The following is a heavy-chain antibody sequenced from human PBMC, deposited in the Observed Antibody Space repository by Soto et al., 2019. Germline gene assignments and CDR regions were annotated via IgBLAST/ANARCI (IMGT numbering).Heavy chain of an antibody. V-gene: IGHV3-23*01. CDR1: GFTFSRYA. Sequence: EVQLLESGGDLVQPGGSLRLSCAVSGFTFSRYAMGWVRQAPGKGLEWVSGIRGNGGYPYYGGAVRGRFTISRDNSNNMRYLQIHALRAEDTAVYFCPKYTVTEDLGESWGQGALVAVSS. CDR3: PKYTVTEDLGES. D-gene: IGHD3-16*01. J-gene: IGHJ5*02. CDR2: IRGNGGYP.